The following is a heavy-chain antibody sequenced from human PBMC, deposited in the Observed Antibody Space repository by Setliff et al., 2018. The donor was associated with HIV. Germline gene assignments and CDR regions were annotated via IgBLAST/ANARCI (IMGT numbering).Heavy chain of an antibody. D-gene: IGHD3-22*01. CDR1: GDSISGYD. CDR2: INHSGST. J-gene: IGHJ4*02. CDR3: ARLRFTMIVMLNYFDY. Sequence: SETLSLTCTVSGDSISGYDWSWIRQPPGKGLEWIGEINHSGSTNYNPSLKSRVTMSVDTSKNQFSLRLTSVTAADTAVYFCARLRFTMIVMLNYFDYWGQGTLVTVSS. V-gene: IGHV4-34*01.